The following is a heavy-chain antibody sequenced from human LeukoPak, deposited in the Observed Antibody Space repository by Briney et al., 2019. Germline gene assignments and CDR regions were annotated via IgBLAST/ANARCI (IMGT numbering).Heavy chain of an antibody. V-gene: IGHV3-21*01. CDR1: GFTFGIYA. D-gene: IGHD3-3*01. J-gene: IGHJ5*02. Sequence: GGSLRLSCAASGFTFGIYAMSWVRQAPGKGLEWVSSISSSSSYIYYADSVKGRFTISRDNAKNSLYLQMNSLRAEDTAVYYCARGRVYDFWSGYGWFDPWGQGTLVTVSS. CDR2: ISSSSSYI. CDR3: ARGRVYDFWSGYGWFDP.